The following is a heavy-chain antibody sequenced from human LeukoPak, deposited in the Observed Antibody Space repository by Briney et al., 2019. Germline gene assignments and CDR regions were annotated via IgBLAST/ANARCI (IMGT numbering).Heavy chain of an antibody. CDR2: IYHSGST. CDR1: GGSISSYS. D-gene: IGHD5-18*01. J-gene: IGHJ4*02. Sequence: DPSETLSLTCTVSGGSISSYSWSWIRQPPGKGLEWIGYIYHSGSTYYNPSLKSRVTISVDRSRNQFSLKLSSVTAADTAVYYCARASVDTAMVEYYFDYWGQGTLVTVSS. V-gene: IGHV4-30-2*01. CDR3: ARASVDTAMVEYYFDY.